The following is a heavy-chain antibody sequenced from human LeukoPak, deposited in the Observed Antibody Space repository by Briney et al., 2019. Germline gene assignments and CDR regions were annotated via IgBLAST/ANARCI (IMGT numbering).Heavy chain of an antibody. CDR1: GFTFSSYG. CDR3: ARDHYCSSTSCYGGPGYYYGMDV. D-gene: IGHD2-2*01. V-gene: IGHV3-33*01. J-gene: IGHJ6*02. Sequence: PGRSLRLSCAASGFTFSSYGMHWVRQAPGKGLEWVAAIWYDGSNKYYADSVKGRFTISRDNSKNTLYLQMNSLRAEGTAVYYCARDHYCSSTSCYGGPGYYYGMDVWGQGTTVTVSS. CDR2: IWYDGSNK.